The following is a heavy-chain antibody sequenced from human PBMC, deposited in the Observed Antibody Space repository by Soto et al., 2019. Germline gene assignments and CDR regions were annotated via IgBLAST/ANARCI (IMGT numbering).Heavy chain of an antibody. CDR2: ISSSSSYI. V-gene: IGHV3-21*01. CDR3: ARDGEVGATGFDY. D-gene: IGHD1-26*01. Sequence: LRLSCAASGFTFSSYSMNWVRQAPGEGLEWVSSISSSSSYIYYADSVKGRFTISRDNAKNSLYLQMNSLRAEDTAVYYCARDGEVGATGFDYWGQGTLVTVSS. J-gene: IGHJ4*02. CDR1: GFTFSSYS.